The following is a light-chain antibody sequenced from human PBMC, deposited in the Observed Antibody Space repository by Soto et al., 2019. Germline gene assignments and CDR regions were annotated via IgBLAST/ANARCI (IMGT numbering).Light chain of an antibody. CDR1: QGIRND. Sequence: TQLTQPPSSLSAALGDRVPITCRASQGIRNDLGWYQQKPGKAPKLLIYAASSLQSGVPSRFSGSGSGTDFTLTISSLQPEDFATYYCLQDYNYPLSFGGGAKVDIK. J-gene: IGKJ4*01. CDR2: AAS. V-gene: IGKV1-6*01. CDR3: LQDYNYPLS.